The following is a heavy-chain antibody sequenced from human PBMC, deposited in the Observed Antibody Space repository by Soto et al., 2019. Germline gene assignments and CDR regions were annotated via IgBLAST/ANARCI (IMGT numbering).Heavy chain of an antibody. V-gene: IGHV3-21*01. CDR1: GFTFSSYS. CDR3: ARDYYYDSSGYYYVPAGGY. CDR2: ISSSSSYI. D-gene: IGHD3-22*01. J-gene: IGHJ4*02. Sequence: GGSLRLSCAASGFTFSSYSMNWVRQAPGKGLEWVSSISSSSSYIYYADSVKGRFTISRDNAKNSLYLQMNSLRAEDTAVYYCARDYYYDSSGYYYVPAGGYWGQGTLVTVS.